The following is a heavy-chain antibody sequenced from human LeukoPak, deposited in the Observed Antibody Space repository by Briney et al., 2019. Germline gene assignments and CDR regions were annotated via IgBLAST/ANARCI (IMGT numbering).Heavy chain of an antibody. CDR3: ASDSDFWSGYQDY. Sequence: PGGSLRLSCAASGFTFSDYYMSWIRQAPGKGLEWVSYISSSGSTIYYADSVKGRFTISRDNAKNSLYLQMNSLRAEDTAVYYCASDSDFWSGYQDYWGQGTLVTVSS. CDR1: GFTFSDYY. CDR2: ISSSGSTI. V-gene: IGHV3-11*04. J-gene: IGHJ4*02. D-gene: IGHD3-3*01.